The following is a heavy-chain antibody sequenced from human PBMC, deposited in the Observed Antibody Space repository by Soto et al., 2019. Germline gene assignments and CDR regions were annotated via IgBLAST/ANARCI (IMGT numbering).Heavy chain of an antibody. CDR2: IWYDGSNT. CDR1: GFTFSNYD. CDR3: ARGLQPLDY. D-gene: IGHD1-1*01. Sequence: QVQLVESGGGVVQPGRSLRLSCAASGFTFSNYDIHWVRQAPGKGLEWVAVIWYDGSNTYYADSVKGRFTISRDNSKNTLYLQINSLRAEDTAVYYCARGLQPLDYWGQGTLVTVSS. J-gene: IGHJ4*02. V-gene: IGHV3-33*01.